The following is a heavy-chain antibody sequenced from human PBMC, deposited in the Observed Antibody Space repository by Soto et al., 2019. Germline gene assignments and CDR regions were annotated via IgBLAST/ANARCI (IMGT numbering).Heavy chain of an antibody. J-gene: IGHJ6*03. CDR3: ARAADYEGEYYYYYMDV. V-gene: IGHV4-59*01. CDR2: IYYSGST. D-gene: IGHD4-17*01. CDR1: GGSISSYY. Sequence: SETLSLSCTVSGGSISSYYWGWIRQPPGKGLEWIGYIYYSGSTNYNPSLKSRVTISVDTSKNQFSLKLSSVTAADTAVYYCARAADYEGEYYYYYMDVWGKGTTVTVPS.